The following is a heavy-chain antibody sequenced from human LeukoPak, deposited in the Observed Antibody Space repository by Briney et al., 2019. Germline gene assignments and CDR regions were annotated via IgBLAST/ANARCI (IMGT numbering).Heavy chain of an antibody. CDR2: ISSSSTYF. V-gene: IGHV3-21*06. Sequence: PGGSLRLSCAASGFTFSSYSMSWVRQAPGKGLEWVSSISSSSTYFYSADSVKGRFTTSRDNVRNSLYLQMNSLRAEDTAVYYCARGVTIFGVPTNWFDPWGQGTLVTVSS. CDR3: ARGVTIFGVPTNWFDP. D-gene: IGHD3-3*01. CDR1: GFTFSSYS. J-gene: IGHJ5*02.